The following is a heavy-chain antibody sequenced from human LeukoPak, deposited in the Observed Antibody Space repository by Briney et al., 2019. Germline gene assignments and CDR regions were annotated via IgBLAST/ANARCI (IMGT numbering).Heavy chain of an antibody. CDR2: INSDGSST. D-gene: IGHD5-18*01. V-gene: IGHV3-74*01. J-gene: IGHJ4*02. CDR1: GFTFSSYW. CDR3: ARGAPTASFY. Sequence: GGSLTLSCAASGFTFSSYWMHWVRHAAGKWLVWVSRINSDGSSTSYADSVKGRFTISRENAKNTLYLQMNSLRAEDTAVYYGARGAPTASFYWGQGTLVTVSS.